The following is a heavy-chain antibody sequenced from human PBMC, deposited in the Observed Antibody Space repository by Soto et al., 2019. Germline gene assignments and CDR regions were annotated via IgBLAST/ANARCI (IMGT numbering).Heavy chain of an antibody. J-gene: IGHJ4*02. CDR3: ATMGTPVTGLYYFDF. CDR1: GGSISSGNYY. V-gene: IGHV4-30-4*01. CDR2: ISYSGTT. D-gene: IGHD4-17*01. Sequence: KPSETLSLTCTVSGGSISSGNYYWSWIRQPPGKGLEWIGFISYSGTTHYSASLRSRVSISVDTSKNQFSLDLSSVTAADTAVYYCATMGTPVTGLYYFDFWGQGTLVPVSS.